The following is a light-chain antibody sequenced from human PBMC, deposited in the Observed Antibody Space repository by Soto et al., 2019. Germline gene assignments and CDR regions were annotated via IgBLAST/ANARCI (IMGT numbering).Light chain of an antibody. CDR2: GNS. J-gene: IGLJ2*01. CDR1: SPNIGAGYD. CDR3: QSYDSRLRRV. Sequence: QSVLTQPPSVSGAPGQRVTISCTGSSPNIGAGYDVHWYQQLPGTAPKLLIYGNSNRPSGVPDRFSGSKSGTSASLAITGLQAEDEADYYCQSYDSRLRRVFGGGTKLTVL. V-gene: IGLV1-40*01.